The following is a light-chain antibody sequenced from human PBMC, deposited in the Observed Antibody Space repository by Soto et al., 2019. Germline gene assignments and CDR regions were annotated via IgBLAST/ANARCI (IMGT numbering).Light chain of an antibody. CDR2: DVS. CDR3: CSYAGSYTPAYV. J-gene: IGLJ1*01. V-gene: IGLV2-11*01. Sequence: SVLTQPRSVSGSPGQSVTISCTGTSSDVGGYNYVSWYQQHPGKAPKLMIYDVSKRPSGVPDRFSGSKSGNTASLTISGLQAEDEADYYCCSYAGSYTPAYVFGTGTKVTVL. CDR1: SSDVGGYNY.